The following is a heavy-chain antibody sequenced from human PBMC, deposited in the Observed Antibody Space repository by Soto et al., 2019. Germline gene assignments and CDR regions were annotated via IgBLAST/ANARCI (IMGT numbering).Heavy chain of an antibody. CDR2: INSDGSST. Sequence: GGSLRLSCAASGFTFSSYWMHWVRQAPGKGLVWVSRINSDGSSTSYADSVKGRFTISRDNAKNTLYLQMNSLRAEDTAVYYCAGAGLGYCSGGSCLSFDYWGQGTLVTVSS. CDR3: AGAGLGYCSGGSCLSFDY. V-gene: IGHV3-74*01. J-gene: IGHJ4*02. D-gene: IGHD2-15*01. CDR1: GFTFSSYW.